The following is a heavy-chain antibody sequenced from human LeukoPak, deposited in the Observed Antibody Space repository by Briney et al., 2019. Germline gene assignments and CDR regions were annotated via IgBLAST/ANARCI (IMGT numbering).Heavy chain of an antibody. Sequence: ASVKVSCKASGGTFSSYAISWVRQAPGQGLEWMGWINPNSGGTNYAQKFQGRVTMTRDTSISTAYMELSRLRSDDTAVYYCARISRDGYNYFDYWGQGTLVTVSS. CDR3: ARISRDGYNYFDY. J-gene: IGHJ4*02. V-gene: IGHV1-2*02. CDR2: INPNSGGT. D-gene: IGHD5-24*01. CDR1: GGTFSSYA.